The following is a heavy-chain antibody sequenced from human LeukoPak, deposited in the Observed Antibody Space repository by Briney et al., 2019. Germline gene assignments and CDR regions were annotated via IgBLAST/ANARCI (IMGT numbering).Heavy chain of an antibody. D-gene: IGHD5-24*01. J-gene: IGHJ4*02. CDR1: GFTFSSYG. CDR3: AKDLIVSGTATILDY. CDR2: ISYDGSYE. V-gene: IGHV3-30*18. Sequence: PGGSLRLSCAASGFTFSSYGMHWVRQAPGKGLEWVAVISYDGSYENYADSVKGRFTISRDNSKNTLYLQMNRLRAEDTAVYYCAKDLIVSGTATILDYWGQGTLVTVSS.